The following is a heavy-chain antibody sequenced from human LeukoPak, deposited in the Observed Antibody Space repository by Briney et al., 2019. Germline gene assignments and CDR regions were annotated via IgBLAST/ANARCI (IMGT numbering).Heavy chain of an antibody. CDR2: IYVDGRTT. CDR1: GFTFSNYW. V-gene: IGHV3-74*01. J-gene: IGHJ5*02. Sequence: PGGSLRLCCVASGFTFSNYWMHWVRQPPGKGLVWVSRIYVDGRTTNYADSVKGRFTISRDNAKNTVYLEMNSLSVEDTATYYCIRDFRSADLWGQGTLVTVTS. CDR3: IRDFRSADL.